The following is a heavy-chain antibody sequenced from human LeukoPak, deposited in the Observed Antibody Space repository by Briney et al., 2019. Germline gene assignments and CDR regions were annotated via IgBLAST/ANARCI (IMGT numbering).Heavy chain of an antibody. V-gene: IGHV1-8*01. CDR2: MNPNSGNT. Sequence: GASVKVSCKASGYTFTSYDINWVRQATGQGLEWMGWMNPNSGNTGYAQKFQGRVAMTRNTSISTAYMELSSLRSEDTAVYYCALIGYCSGGSCYTGEVYYYYYGMDVWGQGTTVTVSS. J-gene: IGHJ6*02. CDR1: GYTFTSYD. D-gene: IGHD2-15*01. CDR3: ALIGYCSGGSCYTGEVYYYYYGMDV.